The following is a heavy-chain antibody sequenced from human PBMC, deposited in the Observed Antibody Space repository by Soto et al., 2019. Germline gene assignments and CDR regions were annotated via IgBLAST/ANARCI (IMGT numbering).Heavy chain of an antibody. D-gene: IGHD3-22*01. Sequence: QVKLVQSGAEVKKPGASIKVSCKASGYSFATSGMTWVRQAPGQGLEWVGWISAYNGNSNYDQNLQDRVTMTTDTSTTTAYLELRNPRSDDSAVYYCARAGQYYDASGYANWGQGTLVTVSS. CDR3: ARAGQYYDASGYAN. CDR1: GYSFATSG. V-gene: IGHV1-18*01. J-gene: IGHJ4*02. CDR2: ISAYNGNS.